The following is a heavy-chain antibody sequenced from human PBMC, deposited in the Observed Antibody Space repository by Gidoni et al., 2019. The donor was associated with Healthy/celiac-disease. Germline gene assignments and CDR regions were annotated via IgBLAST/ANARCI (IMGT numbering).Heavy chain of an antibody. V-gene: IGHV3-23*01. Sequence: EVQLLASGGGLVQPGGSLRLSCAASGVTFSIYAMSWVRQAPGKGLEWVSGISGSGGSTYYADSVKGRFTISRDNSKNTLFLQMHSLRAEDTAIYYCAETRQWLVPYYFDYWGQGTLVTVSS. CDR3: AETRQWLVPYYFDY. CDR1: GVTFSIYA. D-gene: IGHD6-19*01. CDR2: ISGSGGST. J-gene: IGHJ4*02.